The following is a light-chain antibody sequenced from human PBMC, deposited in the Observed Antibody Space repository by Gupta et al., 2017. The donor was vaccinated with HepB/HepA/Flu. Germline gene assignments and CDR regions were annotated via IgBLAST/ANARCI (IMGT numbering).Light chain of an antibody. CDR1: QSISNK. Sequence: IVMTQSPATLSVSPGERATLSCRTSQSISNKLAWYQKRPGQVPRLRIYDASTRATGIPPRFTGSGSGTEFTLTISYLRAEESSVYFCQQYNSWVTFGGGTKVEIK. CDR3: QQYNSWVT. J-gene: IGKJ4*01. CDR2: DAS. V-gene: IGKV3-15*01.